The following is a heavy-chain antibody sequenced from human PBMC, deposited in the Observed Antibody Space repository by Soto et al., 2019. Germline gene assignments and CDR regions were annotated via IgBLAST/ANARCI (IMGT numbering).Heavy chain of an antibody. CDR3: ARDCDRSGYYCY. D-gene: IGHD3-22*01. J-gene: IGHJ4*02. CDR1: GYTFTSYG. V-gene: IGHV1-18*01. Sequence: ASVKVSCKASGYTFTSYGTSWVRQAPGQGLEWMGWIGVYNGNTNYAQKLQGRVTMTTDTSTTTAYMELRSLRSDDTAVYYCARDCDRSGYYCYWGQGTLVTVSS. CDR2: IGVYNGNT.